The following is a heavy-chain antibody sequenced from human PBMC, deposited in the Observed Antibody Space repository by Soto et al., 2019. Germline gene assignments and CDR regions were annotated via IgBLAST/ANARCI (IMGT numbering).Heavy chain of an antibody. D-gene: IGHD2-8*02. V-gene: IGHV3-11*01. CDR2: ISSSGSTI. Sequence: GGSLRLSCAASGFTFSDYYMSWIRQAPGKGLEWVSYISSSGSTIYYADSVKGRFTISRDNAKNSLYLQMNSLRAEDTAVYYCAIVLLLGAFDIWGQGTMVTVSS. CDR3: AIVLLLGAFDI. CDR1: GFTFSDYY. J-gene: IGHJ3*02.